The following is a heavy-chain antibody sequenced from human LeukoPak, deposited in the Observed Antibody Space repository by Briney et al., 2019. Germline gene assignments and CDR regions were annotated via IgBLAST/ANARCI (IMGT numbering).Heavy chain of an antibody. CDR1: GFTFRSSD. D-gene: IGHD3-22*01. CDR3: ARALSGGYYDY. CDR2: INSNGDYT. V-gene: IGHV3-64*02. J-gene: IGHJ4*02. Sequence: PGGSLRLSCAASGFTFRSSDMHWVRQAPGKGLEYVSAINSNGDYTYYADAVKGRFTISRDNSKNTLFLQMGSLRVEDMALYYCARALSGGYYDYWGQGTLVTVSS.